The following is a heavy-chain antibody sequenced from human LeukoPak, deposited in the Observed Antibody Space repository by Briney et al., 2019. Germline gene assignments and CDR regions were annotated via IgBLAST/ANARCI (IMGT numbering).Heavy chain of an antibody. CDR1: AGTFSSYT. D-gene: IGHD2-21*02. J-gene: IGHJ4*02. Sequence: SVKVSCNASAGTFSSYTFSWVRQAPGQGLEWMARIVPMFGTANYAQNFQGRFTITADESTSTVYMELSSLRSEDTAVYSCARAYCGGDCPPGYWGQGTLVTVSS. CDR2: IVPMFGTA. CDR3: ARAYCGGDCPPGY. V-gene: IGHV1-69*13.